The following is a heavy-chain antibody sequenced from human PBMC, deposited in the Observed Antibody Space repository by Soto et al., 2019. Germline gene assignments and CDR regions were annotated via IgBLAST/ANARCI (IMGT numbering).Heavy chain of an antibody. CDR1: GFTFSSYG. CDR2: ISYDGSNK. Sequence: GGSLRLSCAASGFTFSSYGMHWVRQAPGKGLEWVAVISYDGSNKYYADSVKGRFTISRDNSKNTLYLQMNSLRAEDTAVYYCAKDFCYFCRYMDVWGKGTTVTVSS. D-gene: IGHD2-21*02. J-gene: IGHJ6*03. V-gene: IGHV3-30*18. CDR3: AKDFCYFCRYMDV.